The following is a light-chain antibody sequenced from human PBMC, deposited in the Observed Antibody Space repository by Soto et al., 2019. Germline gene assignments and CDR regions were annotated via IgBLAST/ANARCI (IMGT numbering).Light chain of an antibody. V-gene: IGKV1-27*01. J-gene: IGKJ5*01. Sequence: DIQMTQSPSSLSASVGDRVTITCRASQDISVYLAWYQQKPGKVPKLLIYSASTLQSGVPSRFSDSGSGTDFTLTISSLQPEDVATYYCQKFNTAPLTFGQGTRLEIK. CDR2: SAS. CDR3: QKFNTAPLT. CDR1: QDISVY.